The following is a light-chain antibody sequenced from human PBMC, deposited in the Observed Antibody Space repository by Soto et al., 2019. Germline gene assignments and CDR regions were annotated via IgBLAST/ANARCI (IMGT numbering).Light chain of an antibody. Sequence: QSVLTQPASVSGSPGQSITISCNGTSNNIGGYNFISWYQHRPGEVPKLLIYEVSRRPSGVSARFSASKSGTTASLTISGLQAEDEADFYCSSYARGGTSVVFGGGTKLTVL. V-gene: IGLV2-14*01. J-gene: IGLJ2*01. CDR2: EVS. CDR3: SSYARGGTSVV. CDR1: SNNIGGYNF.